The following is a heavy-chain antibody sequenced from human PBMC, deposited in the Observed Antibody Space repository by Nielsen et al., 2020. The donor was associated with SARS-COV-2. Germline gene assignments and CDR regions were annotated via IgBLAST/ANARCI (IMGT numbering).Heavy chain of an antibody. CDR2: ISWNSGSI. CDR1: GFTFDDYA. CDR3: ARDGTGNGAYDL. V-gene: IGHV3-9*01. J-gene: IGHJ3*01. D-gene: IGHD1-1*01. Sequence: SLKISCAASGFTFDDYAMHWVRQAPGKGLEWVSGISWNSGSIGYADSVKGRFTISRDNAESSLYLQMNSLRAEDTAVYYCARDGTGNGAYDLWGQGTMVTVSS.